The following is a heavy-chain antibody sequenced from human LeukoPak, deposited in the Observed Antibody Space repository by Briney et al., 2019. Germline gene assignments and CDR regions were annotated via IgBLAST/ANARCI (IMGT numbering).Heavy chain of an antibody. CDR1: GFTFSSYG. D-gene: IGHD2-15*01. CDR2: ISYDGSNK. V-gene: IGHV3-30*03. J-gene: IGHJ3*02. Sequence: PGGSLRLSCAASGFTFSSYGMHWVRQAPGKGLEWVAVISYDGSNKYYADSVKGRFTISRDNAKNSLYLQMNSLRAEDTAVYYCARERPTVVAERDAFDIWGQGTMVTVSS. CDR3: ARERPTVVAERDAFDI.